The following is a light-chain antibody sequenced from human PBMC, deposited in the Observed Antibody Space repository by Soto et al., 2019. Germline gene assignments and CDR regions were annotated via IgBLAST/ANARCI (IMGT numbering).Light chain of an antibody. CDR2: KAP. CDR1: QSISGW. V-gene: IGKV1-5*03. Sequence: DIQITQSPSTLSASVGDRVPITCRASQSISGWLAWYQQKPGKAPNLLIYKAPNLHGGVPSRLSGSGSGTECTLTISSLQPDDFATYYCQQYNSYSYTFGQRTKLEIK. CDR3: QQYNSYSYT. J-gene: IGKJ2*01.